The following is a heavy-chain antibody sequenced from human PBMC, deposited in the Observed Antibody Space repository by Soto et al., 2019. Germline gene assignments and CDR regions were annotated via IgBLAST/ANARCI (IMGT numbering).Heavy chain of an antibody. J-gene: IGHJ4*02. Sequence: GGSLRLSCAASGFTFSNYAMHWVRQAPGKGLEWVAVISYDGSNKYNADSVKGRFTISRDNSKNTLYLQMNSLRAEDTAVYYCARGGHDSSGYYHPYYFDYWGQGTLVTVSS. CDR3: ARGGHDSSGYYHPYYFDY. V-gene: IGHV3-30-3*01. CDR1: GFTFSNYA. CDR2: ISYDGSNK. D-gene: IGHD3-22*01.